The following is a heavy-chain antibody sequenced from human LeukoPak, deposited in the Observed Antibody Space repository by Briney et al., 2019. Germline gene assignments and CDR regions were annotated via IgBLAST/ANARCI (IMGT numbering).Heavy chain of an antibody. CDR3: ARSKGRRTSGYNHYYAMDV. CDR2: IVPILRTP. Sequence: ASVKVSCKASGYTFTSNYIHWVRQAPGQGLEWMGGIVPILRTPDYAKKFQGKVTITADESTTTAYMELSSLTSEDTAVYYCARSKGRRTSGYNHYYAMDVWGQGTTVTVSS. V-gene: IGHV1-69*13. D-gene: IGHD3-22*01. CDR1: GYTFTSNY. J-gene: IGHJ6*02.